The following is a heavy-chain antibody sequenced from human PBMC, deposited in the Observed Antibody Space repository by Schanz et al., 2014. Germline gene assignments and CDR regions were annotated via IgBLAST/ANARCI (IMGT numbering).Heavy chain of an antibody. J-gene: IGHJ4*02. CDR3: AATTSLAD. V-gene: IGHV3-33*01. CDR1: GFTFSSYG. D-gene: IGHD3-16*01. CDR2: IWYDGSNK. Sequence: VQLLESGGGLVQPGGSLRLSCAASGFTFSSYGMHWVRQAPGKGLEWVAVIWYDGSNKYYADSVKGRFTISRDNAKSSLYLQMNSLRDEDTAVYYCAATTSLADWGQGTLVAVSS.